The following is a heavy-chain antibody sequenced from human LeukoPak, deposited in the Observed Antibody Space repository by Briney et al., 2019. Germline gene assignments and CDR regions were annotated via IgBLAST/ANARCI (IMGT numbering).Heavy chain of an antibody. CDR2: ISSGSGYI. CDR3: ARDYYYDSSGYWDYYFDY. CDR1: GFTFSSYS. Sequence: PGGSLRLSCAASGFTFSSYSMNWVRQTPGKGLEWVSSISSGSGYIHYADSVKGRFTISRDNAKKSLYLQMNSLRAEDTAVYYCARDYYYDSSGYWDYYFDYWGQGTLVSVSS. J-gene: IGHJ4*02. V-gene: IGHV3-21*01. D-gene: IGHD3-22*01.